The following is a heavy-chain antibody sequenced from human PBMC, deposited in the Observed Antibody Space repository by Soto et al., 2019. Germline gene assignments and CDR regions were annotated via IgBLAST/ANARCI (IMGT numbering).Heavy chain of an antibody. CDR2: ISGSGDST. D-gene: IGHD1-26*01. CDR1: GFTFSSYA. V-gene: IGHV3-23*01. CDR3: ARRGSGSYCDY. J-gene: IGHJ4*02. Sequence: EVQLLESGGGLVQPGGSLRLSCAASGFTFSSYAMRWVRQAPVKGLEWVSAISGSGDSTYYADSVKGRFTISRDNSKNTLYRQMNSLRAEDTAVYYCARRGSGSYCDYWGQGTLVTVSS.